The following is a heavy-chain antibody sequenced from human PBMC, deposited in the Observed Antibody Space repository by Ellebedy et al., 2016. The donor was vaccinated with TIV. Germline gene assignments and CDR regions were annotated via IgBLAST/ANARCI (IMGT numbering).Heavy chain of an antibody. V-gene: IGHV3-66*01. CDR1: GLTAYTNY. J-gene: IGHJ2*01. CDR2: IYSGDDT. D-gene: IGHD3-10*02. Sequence: GGSLRLSCAASGLTAYTNYMNWVRQAPGKGLEWVSSIYSGDDTYYADSVKGRFFISRDNSENTLYLQMSSLKAEDTAVYYCARASFYDVDLSGWYFDFWGRGTRVTVSS. CDR3: ARASFYDVDLSGWYFDF.